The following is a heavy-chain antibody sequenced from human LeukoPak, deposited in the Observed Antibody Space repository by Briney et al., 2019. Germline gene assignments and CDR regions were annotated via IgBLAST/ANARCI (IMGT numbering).Heavy chain of an antibody. J-gene: IGHJ4*02. D-gene: IGHD3-22*01. CDR2: ISSSSSYI. V-gene: IGHV3-21*01. CDR3: ARDQAYYDDSSGYDNFDY. Sequence: GGSLRLSCAASGFTFSSYSMNWVRHAPGKGLEWVSSISSSSSYIYYADSVKGRFTTSRDNAKNSLYLQMNSLRAEDTAVYYCARDQAYYDDSSGYDNFDYWGQGTLVTVSS. CDR1: GFTFSSYS.